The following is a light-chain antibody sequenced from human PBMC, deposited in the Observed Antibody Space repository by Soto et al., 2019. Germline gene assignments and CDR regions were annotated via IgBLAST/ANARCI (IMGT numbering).Light chain of an antibody. J-gene: IGLJ1*01. V-gene: IGLV2-11*01. CDR2: DVS. CDR3: CSYAGSYTYV. Sequence: QSALTQPRSVSGSPGQSVTISCTGTSSVVGGYNYVSWYQQHPGKAPKLMIYDVSKRPSGVPDRFSGSKSGNTASLTISGLQAEDEADYYCCSYAGSYTYVFGTGTKV. CDR1: SSVVGGYNY.